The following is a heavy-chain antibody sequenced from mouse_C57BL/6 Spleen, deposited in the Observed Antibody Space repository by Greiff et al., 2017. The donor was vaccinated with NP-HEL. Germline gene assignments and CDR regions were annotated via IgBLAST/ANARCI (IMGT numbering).Heavy chain of an antibody. CDR2: INPSSGYT. Sequence: QVQLQQSGAELARPGASVKMSCKASGYTFTSYTMHWVKQRPGQGLEWIGYINPSSGYTKYNQKFKDKATLTADKSSSTAYMQLSSLTSEDSAVYYCARFGGLRGGAMDYWGQGTSVTVSS. CDR3: ARFGGLRGGAMDY. V-gene: IGHV1-4*01. D-gene: IGHD2-4*01. J-gene: IGHJ4*01. CDR1: GYTFTSYT.